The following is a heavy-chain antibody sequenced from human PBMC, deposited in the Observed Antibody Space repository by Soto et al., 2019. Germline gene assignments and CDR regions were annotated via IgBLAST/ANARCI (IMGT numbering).Heavy chain of an antibody. J-gene: IGHJ6*03. CDR3: ASIPHSSYFDYYIDV. CDR1: GFTFSDYF. CDR2: MSSSGSII. Sequence: GGSLRLSCAASGFTFSDYFMSWIRQAPGKGLEWVSCMSSSGSIIYYADSVKGRFTISGDNAENSLYLQMNSLRAEDTAVYFCASIPHSSYFDYYIDVWGKGTTVTVSS. D-gene: IGHD5-18*01. V-gene: IGHV3-11*01.